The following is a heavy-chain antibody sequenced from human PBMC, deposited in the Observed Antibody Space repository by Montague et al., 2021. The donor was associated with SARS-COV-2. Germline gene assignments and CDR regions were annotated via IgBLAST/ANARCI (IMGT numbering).Heavy chain of an antibody. Sequence: SEILSLTCAVYGGSFSGYYWSWIRQPPGKGLEWIGEINHSGSTNYNPTLKSRVTISVDTSKNQFSLKLSSVTAADTAVYYCARISRNSGFVGVFDIWGQGTLVTVSS. J-gene: IGHJ3*02. CDR3: ARISRNSGFVGVFDI. CDR1: GGSFSGYY. D-gene: IGHD3-22*01. CDR2: INHSGST. V-gene: IGHV4-34*01.